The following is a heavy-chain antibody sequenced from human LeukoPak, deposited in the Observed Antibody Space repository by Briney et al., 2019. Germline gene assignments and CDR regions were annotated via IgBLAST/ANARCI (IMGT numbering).Heavy chain of an antibody. Sequence: PGGSLRLSCAASGFTFSSYEMNWVRQAPGKGLEWVSYISSSGSTIYYADSVKGRFTISRDNAKNSLYLQMNSLRAEDTAVYYCAKGQRITIFGVVIGAFDIWGQGTMVTVSS. D-gene: IGHD3-3*01. CDR1: GFTFSSYE. J-gene: IGHJ3*02. V-gene: IGHV3-48*03. CDR3: AKGQRITIFGVVIGAFDI. CDR2: ISSSGSTI.